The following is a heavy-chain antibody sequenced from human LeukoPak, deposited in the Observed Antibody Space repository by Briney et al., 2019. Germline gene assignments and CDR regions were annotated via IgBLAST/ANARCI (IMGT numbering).Heavy chain of an antibody. CDR1: GGSISSYY. CDR2: IYYSGST. J-gene: IGHJ4*02. D-gene: IGHD5-24*01. Sequence: SETLSPTCTVSGGSISSYYWSWIRQPPGKGLEWIGYIYYSGSTNYNPSLKSRVTISVDTSKNQFSLRLSSVTAADTAVYYCASSMAGFPTDWGQGTLVTVSS. CDR3: ASSMAGFPTD. V-gene: IGHV4-59*01.